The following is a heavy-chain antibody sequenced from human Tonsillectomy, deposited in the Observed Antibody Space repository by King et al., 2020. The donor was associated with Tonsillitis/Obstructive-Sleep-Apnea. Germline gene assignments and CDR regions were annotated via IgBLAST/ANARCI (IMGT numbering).Heavy chain of an antibody. CDR3: TTVLLGSYSSGYFIHY. CDR1: GFTLSNAW. D-gene: IGHD3-22*01. V-gene: IGHV3-15*01. CDR2: NKSKTEGGTT. J-gene: IGHJ4*02. Sequence: VQLVESGGGLVKPGGSLRLSCAASGFTLSNAWMSWVRQAQGKGLEWVGRNKSKTEGGTTEYSAPAKGRFTISRDDSKNTLYLQMNSLKTEDTAVYYCTTVLLGSYSSGYFIHYWGQGALVTVSS.